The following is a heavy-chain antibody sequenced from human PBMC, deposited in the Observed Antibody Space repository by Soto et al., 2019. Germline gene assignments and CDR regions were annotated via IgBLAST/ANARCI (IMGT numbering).Heavy chain of an antibody. Sequence: ALVKVSCKASGYTFTSYDINWVRQAPGQGLEWMGIINTSVGYTTYAQSILGRVNMTSDTSTSAAHMDLGSLKSEGTAVTYSARGGCIVGVTAPYDHRGQGTLVTV. CDR3: ARGGCIVGVTAPYDH. CDR2: INTSVGYT. V-gene: IGHV1-46*03. J-gene: IGHJ4*02. CDR1: GYTFTSYD. D-gene: IGHD2-21*02.